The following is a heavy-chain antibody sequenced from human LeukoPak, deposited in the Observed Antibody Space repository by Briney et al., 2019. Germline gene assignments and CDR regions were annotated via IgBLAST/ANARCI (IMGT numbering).Heavy chain of an antibody. D-gene: IGHD3-10*01. Sequence: SQTLSLTCTVSGGSVGSGGYYWSWIRQHPGKGLEWIGYIYYSGSTYYSPSLKSRVTISVDTSKNQFSLKLSSVTAADTAVYYCAREPRITMVRGVIIGYFDYWGQGTLVTVSS. CDR2: IYYSGST. CDR1: GGSVGSGGYY. V-gene: IGHV4-31*03. J-gene: IGHJ4*02. CDR3: AREPRITMVRGVIIGYFDY.